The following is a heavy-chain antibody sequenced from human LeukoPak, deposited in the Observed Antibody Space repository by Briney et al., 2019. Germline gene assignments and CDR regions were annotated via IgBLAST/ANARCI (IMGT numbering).Heavy chain of an antibody. D-gene: IGHD3-22*01. CDR3: ARGDYYDASGEWYFDL. CDR1: GFIFSGYG. Sequence: GGSLRLSCAASGFIFSGYGIHWVRKAPGKGREWVAVIWHDGSDKYYADSVKGRCTISRDNSKNTLYLQMNSLRAEDTAVYYCARGDYYDASGEWYFDLWGRGTLVTVSS. J-gene: IGHJ2*01. V-gene: IGHV3-33*01. CDR2: IWHDGSDK.